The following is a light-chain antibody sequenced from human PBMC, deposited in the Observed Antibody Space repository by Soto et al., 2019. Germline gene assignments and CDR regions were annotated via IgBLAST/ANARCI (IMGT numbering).Light chain of an antibody. CDR2: GAS. V-gene: IGKV3-15*01. J-gene: IGKJ1*01. Sequence: EIVMTQSPATLSVSPGERATLSCRASQSVSSNLAGYQQKPGQAPRLLIYGASTRATGIPARFSGSGSGTEFNPTISSLESEDFAVYYCQQYNNWLPWTFGQGTKVEIK. CDR1: QSVSSN. CDR3: QQYNNWLPWT.